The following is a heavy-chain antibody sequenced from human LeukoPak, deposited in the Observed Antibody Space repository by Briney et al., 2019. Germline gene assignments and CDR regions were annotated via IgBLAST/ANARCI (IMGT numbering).Heavy chain of an antibody. Sequence: SETLSLTCTVSGGSISSSSYYWGWILQPPGKGLEWIGSIYYSGSTYYNPSLKSRVTISVDTSKNQFSLKLSSVTAADTAVYYCARRPRAAAGTGLFGYWGQGTLVTVSS. CDR2: IYYSGST. CDR1: GGSISSSSYY. CDR3: ARRPRAAAGTGLFGY. D-gene: IGHD6-13*01. J-gene: IGHJ4*02. V-gene: IGHV4-39*01.